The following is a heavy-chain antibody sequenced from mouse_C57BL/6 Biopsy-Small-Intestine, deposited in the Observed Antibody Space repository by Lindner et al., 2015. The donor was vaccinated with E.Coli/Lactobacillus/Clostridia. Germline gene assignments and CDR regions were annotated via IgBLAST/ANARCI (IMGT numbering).Heavy chain of an antibody. J-gene: IGHJ4*01. D-gene: IGHD1-1*01. Sequence: SVKVSCKASGGTFSSYAISWVRQAPGQGLEWMGGIIPMFGTANYAQKFQGRVTLTADESTSTAYMELSSLRSEDTAVYYCARAGSERDYYDSSGYYYMAYWGQGTLVTVSS. V-gene: IGHV1-81*01. CDR2: IIPMFGTA. CDR3: ARAGSERDYYDSSGYYYMAY. CDR1: GGTFSSYA.